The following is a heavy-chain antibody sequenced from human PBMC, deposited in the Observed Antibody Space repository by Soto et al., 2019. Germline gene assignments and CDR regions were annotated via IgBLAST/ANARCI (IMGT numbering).Heavy chain of an antibody. CDR1: GFSFSKYG. J-gene: IGHJ4*02. D-gene: IGHD3-16*01. CDR3: AKELRETGGYYFVC. CDR2: MSDDGSKK. Sequence: QVQLVESGGGVVQPGRSLRLSCAASGFSFSKYGMHWVRQAPGKGLEWVAEMSDDGSKKYYGDSVKGRFTISRDNSKNTLYLLMDSLRPEDTAMYYCAKELRETGGYYFVCWGQGTLVTVSS. V-gene: IGHV3-30*18.